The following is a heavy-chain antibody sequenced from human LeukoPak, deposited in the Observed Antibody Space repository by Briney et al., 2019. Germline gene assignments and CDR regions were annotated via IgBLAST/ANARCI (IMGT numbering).Heavy chain of an antibody. CDR1: GFTFSSYG. CDR2: IWYDGSLR. CDR3: ARLGSSWTFDY. J-gene: IGHJ4*02. D-gene: IGHD6-13*01. V-gene: IGHV3-33*01. Sequence: GGSLRLSCVASGFTFSSYGMNWVRQAPGKGLEWVAVIWYDGSLRYYADSVKGRFTISRDNSKNTLYLQMDSLRAEDTAVYYCARLGSSWTFDYWGQGTLVTVSS.